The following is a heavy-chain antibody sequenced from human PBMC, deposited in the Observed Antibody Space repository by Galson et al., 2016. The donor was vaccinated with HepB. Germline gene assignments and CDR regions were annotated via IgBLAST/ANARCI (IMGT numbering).Heavy chain of an antibody. Sequence: SVKVSCKASGYTFTGYYMHWVRQAPGQGLEWMGRINPNSGGANYAQKFQGRVTMTGDTSISTAYMELSRLTSDDTAIYYCARGEDLIVVVPATMDYWGQGTVVTVSS. V-gene: IGHV1-2*06. CDR3: ARGEDLIVVVPATMDY. D-gene: IGHD2-15*01. CDR2: INPNSGGA. J-gene: IGHJ4*02. CDR1: GYTFTGYY.